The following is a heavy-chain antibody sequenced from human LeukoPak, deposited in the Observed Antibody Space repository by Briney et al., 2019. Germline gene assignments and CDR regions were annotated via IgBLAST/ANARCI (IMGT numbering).Heavy chain of an antibody. CDR3: ARGDSSGYSNY. D-gene: IGHD3-22*01. J-gene: IGHJ4*02. V-gene: IGHV3-72*01. CDR1: GFTLSDHY. Sequence: GGSLRLSCAASGFTLSDHYMDWVRQAPGKGLEWVGRSRNKANSYTTEYAASVTGRFTTARDDSENSLYLQMNSLKTGDTAVYYCARGDSSGYSNYWGQGTLVTVSS. CDR2: SRNKANSYTT.